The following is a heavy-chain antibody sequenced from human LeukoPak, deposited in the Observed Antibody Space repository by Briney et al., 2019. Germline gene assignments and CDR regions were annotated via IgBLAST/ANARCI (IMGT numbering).Heavy chain of an antibody. V-gene: IGHV4-38-2*02. CDR1: GYSISSGYY. J-gene: IGHJ4*02. CDR3: ARVITGWIDY. Sequence: SETLSLTCSVSGYSISSGYYWGWIRPPPGQRLEWIATIYYSGTTYYNPSLKSRVTVSVDTPKNQFSLRLRSVTAADTAVYYCARVITGWIDYWGQGTLVTVSS. CDR2: IYYSGTT. D-gene: IGHD6-19*01.